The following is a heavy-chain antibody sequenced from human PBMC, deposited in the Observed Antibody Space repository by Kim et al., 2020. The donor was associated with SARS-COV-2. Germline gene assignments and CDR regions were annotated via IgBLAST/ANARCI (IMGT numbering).Heavy chain of an antibody. CDR1: GGSISSSSYY. CDR2: IYYSGST. D-gene: IGHD1-26*01. Sequence: SETLSLTCTVSGGSISSSSYYWGWIRQPPGKGLEWIGSIYYSGSTYYNPSLKSRVTISVDTSKNQFSLKLSSVTAADTAVYYCAGLPVDGSYVDYWGQGTLVTVSS. J-gene: IGHJ4*02. CDR3: AGLPVDGSYVDY. V-gene: IGHV4-39*01.